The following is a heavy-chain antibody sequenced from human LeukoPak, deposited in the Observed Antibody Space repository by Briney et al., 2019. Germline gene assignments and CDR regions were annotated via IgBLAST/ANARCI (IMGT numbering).Heavy chain of an antibody. D-gene: IGHD1-26*01. CDR2: IKSKTDGGTT. J-gene: IGHJ6*03. CDR1: GFTFSSYA. Sequence: PGGSLRLSCAASGFTFSSYAMSWVRQAPGQGLEWVGRIKSKTDGGTTDYAAPVKGRFTISRDDSKNALYLQMNSLKTEDTAVYSWTTALGASYSPLNYYYYYHMDVWGKGTTVTVSS. V-gene: IGHV3-15*01. CDR3: TTALGASYSPLNYYYYYHMDV.